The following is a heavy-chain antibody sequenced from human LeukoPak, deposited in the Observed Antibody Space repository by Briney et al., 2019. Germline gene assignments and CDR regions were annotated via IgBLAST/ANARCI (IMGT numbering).Heavy chain of an antibody. CDR1: GGSISSYY. J-gene: IGHJ4*02. CDR3: ARGDIGPGPDH. D-gene: IGHD1-14*01. V-gene: IGHV4-59*01. Sequence: SETLSLTCTVSGGSISSYYWSWIRQPPGKGLEWIGYIYYSGSTNYNPSLKSRVTISVDTSKNQFSLKLSSVTAADTAVYYCARGDIGPGPDHWGQGTLVTVSS. CDR2: IYYSGST.